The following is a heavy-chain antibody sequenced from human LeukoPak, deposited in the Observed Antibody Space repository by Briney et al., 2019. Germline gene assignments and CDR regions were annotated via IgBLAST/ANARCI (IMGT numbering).Heavy chain of an antibody. J-gene: IGHJ6*03. CDR2: VFYSGRT. D-gene: IGHD3-3*01. Sequence: SETLSLTCTVSGGSISSYYWSWIRQPPGKGLEWIGYVFYSGRTDHNPSLKSRLTISVDTSKNQFSLKLSSVTAADTAVYYCAREIRFLAHYYMDVWGKGTTVTVSS. CDR1: GGSISSYY. V-gene: IGHV4-59*01. CDR3: AREIRFLAHYYMDV.